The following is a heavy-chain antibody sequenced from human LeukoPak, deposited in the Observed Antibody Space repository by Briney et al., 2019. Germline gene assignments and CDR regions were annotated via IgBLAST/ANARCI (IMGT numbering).Heavy chain of an antibody. CDR3: AKPISGGLAVTADWFHP. D-gene: IGHD6-19*01. CDR1: GFAFSVYA. V-gene: IGHV3-23*01. J-gene: IGHJ5*01. CDR2: INANSGTT. Sequence: GGSLKLSCTASGFAFSVYAMSWLRQPPGKGLEWVSTINANSGTTSYAASVRGRFTISRDNSKNTLYLQLNTLRADDTATYYCAKPISGGLAVTADWFHPWGQGTLVVVSS.